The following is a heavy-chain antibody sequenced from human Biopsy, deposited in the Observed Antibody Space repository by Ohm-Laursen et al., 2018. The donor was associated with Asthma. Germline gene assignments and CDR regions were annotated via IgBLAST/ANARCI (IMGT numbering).Heavy chain of an antibody. D-gene: IGHD3-3*01. J-gene: IGHJ3*02. Sequence: SLRLSCAASGFAFRSYAMNWVRQAPGKGLEWVAVISYDGTNTFSADSVRGRFTVSRDNSRNTLYLQLNSLRAEDTAVYYCAKERYYDFWSGYPIWGQGTMVTVSS. CDR3: AKERYYDFWSGYPI. CDR1: GFAFRSYA. CDR2: ISYDGTNT. V-gene: IGHV3-30*18.